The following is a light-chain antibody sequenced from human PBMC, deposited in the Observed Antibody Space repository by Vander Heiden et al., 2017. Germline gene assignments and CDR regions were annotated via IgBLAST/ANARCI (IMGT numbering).Light chain of an antibody. CDR3: ISYAGSNNLV. V-gene: IGLV2-8*01. Sequence: QSALTPPPSASGSPGQSVTVSCTGTSIDVGGYKYVSWYQQHPGKAPKLIIYEVTKRPSGVPDRFSGSKSGNTASLTVSGLQAEDEADYYCISYAGSNNLVFGGGTKLTVL. J-gene: IGLJ2*01. CDR2: EVT. CDR1: SIDVGGYKY.